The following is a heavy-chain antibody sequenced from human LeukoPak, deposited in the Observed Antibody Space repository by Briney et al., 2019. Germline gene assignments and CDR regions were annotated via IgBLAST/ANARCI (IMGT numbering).Heavy chain of an antibody. V-gene: IGHV1-69*04. CDR1: GGTFSSYA. Sequence: ASVKVSCKASGGTFSSYAISWVRQAPGQGLEWMGRIIPILGIANYAQKFQGRVTIRADKPTSTAYMEHSSLTAEDTDVYYCARERHGCGSGTFHYWGQGTLVPVSS. J-gene: IGHJ4*02. CDR2: IIPILGIA. D-gene: IGHD3-10*01. CDR3: ARERHGCGSGTFHY.